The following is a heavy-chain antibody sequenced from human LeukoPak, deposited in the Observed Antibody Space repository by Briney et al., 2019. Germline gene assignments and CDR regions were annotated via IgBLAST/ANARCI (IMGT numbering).Heavy chain of an antibody. CDR2: IKRRTDGGTS. CDR1: GFTFSDAW. J-gene: IGHJ4*02. CDR3: TTGYTSASHDGY. V-gene: IGHV3-15*07. D-gene: IGHD2-15*01. Sequence: WGSLRLSCAASGFTFSDAWMHWVRQAPGKGLEWVGLIKRRTDGGTSNYAAPVKGRFAISRDDSEDTLFLQMDSLKSEDTGVYYCTTGYTSASHDGYWGQGTLVTVSS.